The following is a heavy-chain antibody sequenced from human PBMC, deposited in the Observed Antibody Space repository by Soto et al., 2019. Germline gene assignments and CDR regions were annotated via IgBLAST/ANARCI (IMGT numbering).Heavy chain of an antibody. CDR3: AKALKSFYDSSGSYFLDY. CDR1: GFTVSSYG. V-gene: IGHV3-30*18. J-gene: IGHJ4*02. D-gene: IGHD3-22*01. Sequence: QVQLVESGGGVVQPGTSLRLSCAASGFTVSSYGMYWVRQAPGKGLEWVAVISDDGSHKYYPDSVKGRFTISRDNSMKPRYLQMNSVRPEDTGVYYCAKALKSFYDSSGSYFLDYWGQGTLVTVSS. CDR2: ISDDGSHK.